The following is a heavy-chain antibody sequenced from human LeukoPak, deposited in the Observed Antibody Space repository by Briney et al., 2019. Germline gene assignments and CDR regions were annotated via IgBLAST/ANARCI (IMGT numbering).Heavy chain of an antibody. D-gene: IGHD1-26*01. J-gene: IGHJ4*02. Sequence: GGSLRLSCAASGFTFSTYWMSWVRQAPGRGLELVATINQDGSEKYYVDSVKGRFTISRDNAKHSLYLQIDSLRAEDTAMFYCARDKQVGATLLDCWGQGTLVTVSS. CDR3: ARDKQVGATLLDC. CDR1: GFTFSTYW. V-gene: IGHV3-7*01. CDR2: INQDGSEK.